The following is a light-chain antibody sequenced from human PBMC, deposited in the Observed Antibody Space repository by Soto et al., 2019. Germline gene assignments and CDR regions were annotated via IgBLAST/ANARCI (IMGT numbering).Light chain of an antibody. J-gene: IGKJ5*01. CDR2: AAS. CDR3: QKYSSVIT. CDR1: QGISNF. Sequence: DIQMTQSPSSLSASVGDRVTITCRASQGISNFLAWYQQKPGKVPKLLISAASTLQSWVPSRFSGSGSGTDFTLTITSLQPEDVATYYFQKYSSVITFGQGTRLEIK. V-gene: IGKV1-27*01.